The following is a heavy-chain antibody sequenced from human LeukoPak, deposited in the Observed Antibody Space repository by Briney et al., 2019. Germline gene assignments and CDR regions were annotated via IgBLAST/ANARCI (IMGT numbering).Heavy chain of an antibody. J-gene: IGHJ4*02. CDR1: GGSISNNY. CDR3: AGRQYNWNLNFDY. CDR2: IHSSGST. V-gene: IGHV4-4*09. Sequence: SETLSLTCSVSGGSISNNYWSWIRQSPEKGLEWIGYIHSSGSTDYNPSFKSRVVVSVDTSKNQFSLKLSSVTAADTAVYYCAGRQYNWNLNFDYWGQGTLVTVSS. D-gene: IGHD1-20*01.